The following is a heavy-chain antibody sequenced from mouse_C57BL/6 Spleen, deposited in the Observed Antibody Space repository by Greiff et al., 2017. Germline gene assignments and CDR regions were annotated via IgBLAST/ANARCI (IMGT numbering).Heavy chain of an antibody. CDR2: INPGSGGT. D-gene: IGHD2-4*01. Sequence: QVQLQQSGAELVRPGTSVKVSCKASGYAFTNYLIEWVKQRPGQGLEWIGVINPGSGGTNYNEKFKGKATLTADKSSSTAYMQLSSLTSEDSAVYFCARHYDYEFAYWGQGTLVTVSA. V-gene: IGHV1-54*01. CDR3: ARHYDYEFAY. J-gene: IGHJ3*01. CDR1: GYAFTNYL.